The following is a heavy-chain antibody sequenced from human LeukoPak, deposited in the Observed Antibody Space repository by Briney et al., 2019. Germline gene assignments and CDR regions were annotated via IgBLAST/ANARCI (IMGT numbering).Heavy chain of an antibody. CDR3: AKGLSSGWNLKGSDY. CDR1: GFSFSSFG. D-gene: IGHD6-19*01. CDR2: IRYDGSNK. J-gene: IGHJ4*02. Sequence: GGSLRLSCAASGFSFSSFGMHWVRQAPGKGLEWVAFIRYDGSNKYYADSVKGRFTISRDNSKNTLYLQMNSLRAEETAVYYCAKGLSSGWNLKGSDYWGQGTLVIVSS. V-gene: IGHV3-30*02.